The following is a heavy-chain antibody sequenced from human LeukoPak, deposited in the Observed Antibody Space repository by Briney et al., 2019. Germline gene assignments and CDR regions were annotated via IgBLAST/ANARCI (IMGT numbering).Heavy chain of an antibody. D-gene: IGHD6-19*01. J-gene: IGHJ3*02. CDR2: IYYSGST. CDR1: GGSISSYY. CDR3: ARPDSSGWYLGAFDI. Sequence: SETLSLTCTVSGGSISSYYWSWIRQPPGKGLEWIGYIYYSGSTNYNPSLKSRVTISVDTSKNQFSLKLSSVTAADTAVYYCARPDSSGWYLGAFDICGQGTMVTVSS. V-gene: IGHV4-59*08.